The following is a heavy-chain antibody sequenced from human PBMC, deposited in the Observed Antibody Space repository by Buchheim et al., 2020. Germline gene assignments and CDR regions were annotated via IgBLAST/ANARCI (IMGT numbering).Heavy chain of an antibody. CDR3: ATQVCESDSSGYYSPISASGMDV. CDR1: GYTFTSYG. Sequence: QVQLVQSGAEVKKPGASVKVSCKASGYTFTSYGISWVRQATGQGHEWMGWIRAYNGNTNYTQKLQGRVTMTTDTSTSTAYMELRSLMSPLSAGDYCATQVCESDSSGYYSPISASGMDVWGQ. V-gene: IGHV1-18*01. J-gene: IGHJ6*02. CDR2: IRAYNGNT. D-gene: IGHD3-22*01.